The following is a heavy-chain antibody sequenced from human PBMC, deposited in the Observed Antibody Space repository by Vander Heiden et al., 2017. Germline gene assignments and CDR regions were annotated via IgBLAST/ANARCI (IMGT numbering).Heavy chain of an antibody. CDR3: ARDKDIVVVGWFDP. Sequence: EEQLVESGGGLVQPRGSLRLSCAASGFTFRSDWRHWVRQAPGKGLVWVSRINSDGSSTSYADSVEGRFTISRDNAKNTLYLQMNSLRAEDTAVYYCARDKDIVVVGWFDPWGQGTLVTVSS. J-gene: IGHJ5*02. D-gene: IGHD2-2*01. CDR2: INSDGSST. CDR1: GFTFRSDW. V-gene: IGHV3-74*01.